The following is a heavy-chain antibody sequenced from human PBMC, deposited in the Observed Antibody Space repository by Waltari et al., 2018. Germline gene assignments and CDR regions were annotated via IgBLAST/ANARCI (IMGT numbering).Heavy chain of an antibody. CDR3: AKDISPCRGIFCLDY. CDR2: ISWDGGST. V-gene: IGHV3-43D*04. D-gene: IGHD3-9*01. CDR1: GFTFDDYA. Sequence: EVQLVESGGVVVQPGGSLRLSCAASGFTFDDYAMHWVRQAPGKGLEWVSLISWDGGSTYYADSVKGRFTSSRDNSKNSLYLQMNSLRAEDTALYYCAKDISPCRGIFCLDYWGQGTLVTVSS. J-gene: IGHJ4*02.